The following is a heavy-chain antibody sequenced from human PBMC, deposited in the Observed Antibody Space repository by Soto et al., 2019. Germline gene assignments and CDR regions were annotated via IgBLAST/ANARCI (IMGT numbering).Heavy chain of an antibody. Sequence: QVQLQESGPGLVKPSGTLSLTCGVSGDSITSTNWWSWVRQPPGRGLEWIGEIYHSGTTHYNPSHKSRITILLDESKNQFSLNLRSVTAADTAVYYCARLKGPDHYGLDVWGQGTTVRVFS. CDR1: GDSITSTNW. V-gene: IGHV4-4*02. J-gene: IGHJ6*02. CDR2: IYHSGTT. CDR3: ARLKGPDHYGLDV.